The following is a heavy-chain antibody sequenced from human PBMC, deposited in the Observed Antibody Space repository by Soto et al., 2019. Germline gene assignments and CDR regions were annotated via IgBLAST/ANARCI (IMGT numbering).Heavy chain of an antibody. CDR1: GGSISSYY. CDR3: ARGPYSGDDKTPGIWFDP. V-gene: IGHV4-59*01. J-gene: IGHJ5*02. CDR2: IYYSGST. D-gene: IGHD5-12*01. Sequence: SETLSLTCTVSGGSISSYYWSWIRQPPGKGLEWIGYIYYSGSTNYNPSLKSRVTISVDTSKNQFSLKLSSVTAADTAVYYCARGPYSGDDKTPGIWFDPGGQGTLVTVSS.